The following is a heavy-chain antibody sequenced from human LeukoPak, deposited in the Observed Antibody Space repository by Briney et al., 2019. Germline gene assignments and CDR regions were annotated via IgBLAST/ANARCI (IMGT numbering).Heavy chain of an antibody. CDR1: GYTFTDYY. D-gene: IGHD3-10*01. CDR3: ARGPGLLWLFDY. Sequence: ASVKVSCKAPGYTFTDYYMHWVRQAPGQGPEWMGWINPSSGGTNYAQKFQGRVSMTRDTSVTTAYMELSRLRSDDTALYYCARGPGLLWLFDYWGQRTLVTVSS. V-gene: IGHV1-2*02. J-gene: IGHJ4*02. CDR2: INPSSGGT.